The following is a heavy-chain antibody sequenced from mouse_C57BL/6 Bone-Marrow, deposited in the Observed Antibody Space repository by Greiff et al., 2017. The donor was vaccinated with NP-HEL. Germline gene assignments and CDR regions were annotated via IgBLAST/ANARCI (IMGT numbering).Heavy chain of an antibody. CDR2: INPGSGGT. V-gene: IGHV1-54*01. CDR3: ARSGAYYSNLYAMDY. Sequence: VQLQQSGAELVRPGTSVKVSCKASGYAFTNYLIEWVKQRPGQGLEWIGVINPGSGGTNYNEKFKGKATLTADKSSSTAYMQLSSLTSEDSAVYFCARSGAYYSNLYAMDYWGQGTSVTVSS. J-gene: IGHJ4*01. D-gene: IGHD2-5*01. CDR1: GYAFTNYL.